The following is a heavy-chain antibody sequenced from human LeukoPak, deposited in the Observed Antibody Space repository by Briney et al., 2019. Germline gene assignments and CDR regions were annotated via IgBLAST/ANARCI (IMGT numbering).Heavy chain of an antibody. CDR2: IYYSGST. CDR3: ARAERGYSGYDHDAFDI. V-gene: IGHV4-61*08. CDR1: GGSISSGGYY. J-gene: IGHJ3*02. Sequence: PSETLSLTCTVSGGSISSGGYYWSWIRQHPGKGLEWIGYIYYSGSTNYNPSLKSQVTISVDTSKNQFSLKLSSVTAADTAVYYCARAERGYSGYDHDAFDIWGQGTMVTVSS. D-gene: IGHD5-12*01.